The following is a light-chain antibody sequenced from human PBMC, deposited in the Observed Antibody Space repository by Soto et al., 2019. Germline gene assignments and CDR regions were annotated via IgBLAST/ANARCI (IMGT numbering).Light chain of an antibody. V-gene: IGLV2-14*03. CDR1: SRYVVAYDY. J-gene: IGLJ1*01. CDR3: CSYADGXIYF. Sequence: QSVLTQPASVSWSPGQSITISCTGTSRYVVAYDYVSWYLQYPDKAPQLLIYYVDHRPSGVYSRFSGSKSGNTASLTISGLQAEDEGDYYCCSYADGXIYFVGTGTKVXVX. CDR2: YVD.